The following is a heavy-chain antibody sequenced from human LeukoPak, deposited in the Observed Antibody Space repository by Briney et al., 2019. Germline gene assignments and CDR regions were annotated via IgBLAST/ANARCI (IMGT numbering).Heavy chain of an antibody. J-gene: IGHJ4*02. CDR2: IYYSGST. Sequence: SETLSLTCTVSGGSISSGDYYWSWIRQPPGKGLEWIGYIYYSGSTYYNPSLKSRVTISVDTSKNQFSLKLSSVTAADTAVYYCAMGGPYGGNLFDYWGQGTLVTVSS. CDR1: GGSISSGDYY. D-gene: IGHD4-23*01. V-gene: IGHV4-30-4*08. CDR3: AMGGPYGGNLFDY.